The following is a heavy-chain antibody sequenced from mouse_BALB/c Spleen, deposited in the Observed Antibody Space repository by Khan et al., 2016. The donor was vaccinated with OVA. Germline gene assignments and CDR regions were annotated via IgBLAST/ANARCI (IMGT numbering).Heavy chain of an antibody. J-gene: IGHJ4*01. V-gene: IGHV1-87*01. Sequence: VQLQESGAELARPGASVKLSCKASGYIFSSYWMQWVKQRPGQGLEWIGAIYPGDGDTRYTQKFKDKATLTADKSSSTAYMHLSSLASEDSAVYYGARDVSRYAMDYWGQGTSVTVSS. D-gene: IGHD6-2*01. CDR1: GYIFSSYW. CDR3: ARDVSRYAMDY. CDR2: IYPGDGDT.